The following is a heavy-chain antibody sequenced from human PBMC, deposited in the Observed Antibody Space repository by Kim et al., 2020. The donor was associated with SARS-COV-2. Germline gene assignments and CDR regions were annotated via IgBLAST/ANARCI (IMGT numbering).Heavy chain of an antibody. D-gene: IGHD2-15*01. CDR3: ARQTSGALDY. CDR1: GDSVSSIHAT. V-gene: IGHV6-1*01. J-gene: IGHJ4*02. CDR2: TYYRSKWST. Sequence: SQTLSLTCAVSGDSVSSIHATWNWVRQSPSTGLEWLGLTYYRSKWSTEYAPSVRSRVAITADTSKNQFSLQLTSVTVEDTAMYFCARQTSGALDYWGQGSLVTVSP.